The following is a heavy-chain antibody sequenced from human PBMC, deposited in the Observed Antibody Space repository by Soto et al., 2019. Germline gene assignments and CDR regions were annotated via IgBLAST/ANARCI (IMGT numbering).Heavy chain of an antibody. CDR3: ARDSSGIALEVRLDY. J-gene: IGHJ4*02. CDR1: GFTFDVYE. Sequence: EVQLVESGGGVVQPGGSLRLSCSASGFTFDVYEMVWVRQTPGKGLEWLSYISSGGIDTYYANSVQGRFSVSRDNAKNRLYLQMNGVRVEDSGISSCARDSSGIALEVRLDYGGQGARVTVSS. CDR2: ISSGGIDT. D-gene: IGHD3-22*01. V-gene: IGHV3-48*03.